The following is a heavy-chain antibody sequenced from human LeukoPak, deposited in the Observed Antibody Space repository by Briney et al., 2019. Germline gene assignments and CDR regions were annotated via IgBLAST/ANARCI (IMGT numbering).Heavy chain of an antibody. CDR2: INHSGST. D-gene: IGHD2-15*01. V-gene: IGHV4-34*09. Sequence: SETLSLTCAVYGGSFRGYYWSWIRQPPGKGLEWIGEINHSGSTYYNPSLKSRVTISVDTSKNQFSLKLSSVTAADTAVYYCARRIHYYGMDVWGQGTTVTVSS. J-gene: IGHJ6*02. CDR1: GGSFRGYY. CDR3: ARRIHYYGMDV.